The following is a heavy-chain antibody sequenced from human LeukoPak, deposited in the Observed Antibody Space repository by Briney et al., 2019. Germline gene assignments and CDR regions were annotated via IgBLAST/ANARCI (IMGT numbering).Heavy chain of an antibody. CDR1: GFTVSSNY. CDR3: ARDQSGFLEWPF. D-gene: IGHD3-3*01. Sequence: GGSLRLSCAASGFTVSSNYMNWVRQAPGKGLEWVSVIYSGGSTYYADSVKGRFTISRDNSKNTLYLQVNSLRAEDTAVYYCARDQSGFLEWPFWGQGTLVTVSS. CDR2: IYSGGST. V-gene: IGHV3-66*02. J-gene: IGHJ4*02.